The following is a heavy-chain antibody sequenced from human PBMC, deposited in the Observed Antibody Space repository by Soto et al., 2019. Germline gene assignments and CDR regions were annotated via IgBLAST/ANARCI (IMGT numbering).Heavy chain of an antibody. CDR3: ARVNNSDYYDGSGYLYYYGLDV. V-gene: IGHV4-31*03. J-gene: IGHJ6*02. CDR1: GGSISSGGYY. D-gene: IGHD3-22*01. CDR2: IYYSGST. Sequence: QVQLQESGPGLVKPSQTLSLTCTVSGGSISSGGYYWSWIRQHPGKGLEWIGYIYYSGSTYYNPSLKSRVTISVDTYNNQFSLKLSSVTAADTAVYYCARVNNSDYYDGSGYLYYYGLDVWGQGTPVTVSS.